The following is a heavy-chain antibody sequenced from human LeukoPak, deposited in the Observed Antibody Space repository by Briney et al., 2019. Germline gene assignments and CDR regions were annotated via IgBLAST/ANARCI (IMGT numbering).Heavy chain of an antibody. D-gene: IGHD2-15*01. V-gene: IGHV1-18*01. Sequence: GASVKVSCKASGYTFTRYGISWVRQAPGQGLEWMGWISAYNGNTNYAQKLQGRVTMTTDTSTSTAYMELRSLRSDDTAVYYCARDSLLGYCSGGSCYSEDYWGQGTLVTVSS. CDR3: ARDSLLGYCSGGSCYSEDY. CDR1: GYTFTRYG. CDR2: ISAYNGNT. J-gene: IGHJ4*02.